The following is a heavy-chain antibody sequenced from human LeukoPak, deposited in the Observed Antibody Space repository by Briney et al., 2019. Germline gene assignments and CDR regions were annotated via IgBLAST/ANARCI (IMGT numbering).Heavy chain of an antibody. CDR3: ARDPPYGDYYMDV. CDR2: ISAYNGNT. J-gene: IGHJ6*03. CDR1: GCTFSSYR. V-gene: IGHV1-18*01. Sequence: GASVKVSCKASGCTFSSYRITWVRQAPGQGLEWMGWISAYNGNTNYAQKLQGRVTMTTDTSTSTAYMELRSLRSDDTAVYYCARDPPYGDYYMDVWGKGTTVTISS. D-gene: IGHD4-17*01.